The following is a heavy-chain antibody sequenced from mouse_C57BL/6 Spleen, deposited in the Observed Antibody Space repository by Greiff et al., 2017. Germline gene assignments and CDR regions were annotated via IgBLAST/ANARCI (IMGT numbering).Heavy chain of an antibody. D-gene: IGHD2-1*01. CDR2: IDPSDSDT. CDR3: TYSGLLWFAC. CDR1: GYTFTSYW. Sequence: QVQLQQPGAELVMPGASVKLSCKASGYTFTSYWMHWVKQRPGQGLEWIGDIDPSDSDTNSNQKFKGKSTLTVDKSSSTAYVQLSSLTSEDSAVYCCTYSGLLWFACWGQGTLVTVSA. J-gene: IGHJ3*01. V-gene: IGHV1-69*01.